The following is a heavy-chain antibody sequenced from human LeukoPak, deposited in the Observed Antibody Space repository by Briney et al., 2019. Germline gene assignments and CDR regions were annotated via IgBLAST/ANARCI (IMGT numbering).Heavy chain of an antibody. V-gene: IGHV1-8*01. CDR1: GYTFTTSD. CDR3: ARGRPGPAGAGTYDF. J-gene: IGHJ4*02. D-gene: IGHD6-13*01. CDR2: MNPNSGKT. Sequence: ASVKVSCTASGYTFTTSDINWVRQATGQGLEWMGWMNPNSGKTGSAQKFQGRLTMTKNTSTSTAYMEVTGLKFEDTSIYYCARGRPGPAGAGTYDFWGQGTLITVSS.